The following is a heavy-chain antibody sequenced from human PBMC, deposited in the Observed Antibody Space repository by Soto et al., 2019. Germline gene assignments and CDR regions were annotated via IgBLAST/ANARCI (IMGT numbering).Heavy chain of an antibody. D-gene: IGHD2-15*01. Sequence: ASVKVSCKASGGTFSSYAISWVRQAPGQGLEWVGGIIPIFGTANYAQKFQGRVTITADESTSTAYMELSSLRSEDTAVYYCARVGLDCSGGSCYSLSNYYYYGMDVWGQGTTVTVSS. V-gene: IGHV1-69*13. CDR2: IIPIFGTA. CDR1: GGTFSSYA. J-gene: IGHJ6*02. CDR3: ARVGLDCSGGSCYSLSNYYYYGMDV.